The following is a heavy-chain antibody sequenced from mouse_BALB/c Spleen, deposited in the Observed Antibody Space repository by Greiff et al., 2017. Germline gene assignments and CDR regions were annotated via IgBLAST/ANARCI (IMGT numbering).Heavy chain of an antibody. CDR3: TRPDYYGSLYYFDY. J-gene: IGHJ2*01. Sequence: VQLKQSGTVLARPGASVKMSCKASGYTFTSYWMHWVKQRPGQGLEWIGAIYPGNSDTSYNQKFKGKAKLTAVTSTSTAYMELSSLTNEDSAVYYCTRPDYYGSLYYFDYWGQGTTLTVSS. CDR2: IYPGNSDT. D-gene: IGHD1-1*01. CDR1: GYTFTSYW. V-gene: IGHV1-5*01.